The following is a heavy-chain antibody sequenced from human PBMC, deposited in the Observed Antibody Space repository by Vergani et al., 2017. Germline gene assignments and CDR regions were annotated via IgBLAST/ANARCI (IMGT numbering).Heavy chain of an antibody. CDR2: ISSSGSTI. CDR3: SGSYYYYYYYMDV. D-gene: IGHD3-10*01. CDR1: GVTFSDYN. J-gene: IGHJ6*03. Sequence: QVQLVESGGGLVKPGGSLRLSCAASGVTFSDYNMNWIRQAPGKGLEWVSYISSSGSTIYYADSVKGRITISRDNAKNSLYLQMNSPRAEDTAVYYCSGSYYYYYYYMDVWGKGTTVTVSS. V-gene: IGHV3-11*01.